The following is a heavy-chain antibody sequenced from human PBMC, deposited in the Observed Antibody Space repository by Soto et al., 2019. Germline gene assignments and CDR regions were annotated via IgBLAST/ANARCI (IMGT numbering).Heavy chain of an antibody. J-gene: IGHJ6*02. CDR2: MNPNSGNT. D-gene: IGHD6-13*01. V-gene: IGHV1-8*01. CDR3: ARGCDSSSGYVHYYYYGMDV. CDR1: GYTFTSYD. Sequence: QVQLVQSGAEVKKPGASVKVSCKASGYTFTSYDINWVRQAPGQGLEWMGWMNPNSGNTGYAQKFQGRVTMTRNTSISTAYMELSSLRSEDTAVYYCARGCDSSSGYVHYYYYGMDVWGQGTTLTVSS.